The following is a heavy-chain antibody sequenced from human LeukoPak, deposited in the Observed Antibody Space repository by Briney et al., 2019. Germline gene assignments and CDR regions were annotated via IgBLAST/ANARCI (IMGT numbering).Heavy chain of an antibody. Sequence: KASETLSLTCTVSGGSISSSNYYWGWIRQPPGKGLEWIGSIYYSGSTYYNPSLKSRVTVSVDTSKNQFSLRLSSVTAADTAVYYCARVVAAAGTVWGQGTMVTVSS. CDR1: GGSISSSNYY. CDR2: IYYSGST. CDR3: ARVVAAAGTV. V-gene: IGHV4-39*07. J-gene: IGHJ3*01. D-gene: IGHD6-13*01.